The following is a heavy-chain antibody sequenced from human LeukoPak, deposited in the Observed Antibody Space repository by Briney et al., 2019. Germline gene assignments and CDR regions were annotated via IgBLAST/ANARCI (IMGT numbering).Heavy chain of an antibody. D-gene: IGHD3-10*01. CDR1: GFTFSSYS. V-gene: IGHV3-21*01. Sequence: GGSLRLSCAASGFTFSSYSMNWVRQAPGKGLEWVSSISSSNYIYYADSVKGRFTISRDNAKNSLYLQMNSLRAEDTAVYYCARDLNYGSRTFDYWGQGTLVTVSS. CDR2: ISSSNYI. CDR3: ARDLNYGSRTFDY. J-gene: IGHJ4*02.